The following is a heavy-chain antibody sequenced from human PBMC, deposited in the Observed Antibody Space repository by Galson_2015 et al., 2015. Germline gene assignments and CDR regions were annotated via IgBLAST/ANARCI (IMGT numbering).Heavy chain of an antibody. V-gene: IGHV4-34*01. D-gene: IGHD3-10*01. CDR3: ARVGTMVQGPSGYHFDY. Sequence: GSTNYNPSLKSRVTISVDTSKNQFSLKLSSVTAADTAVYYCARVGTMVQGPSGYHFDYWGQGTLVTVSS. J-gene: IGHJ4*02. CDR2: GST.